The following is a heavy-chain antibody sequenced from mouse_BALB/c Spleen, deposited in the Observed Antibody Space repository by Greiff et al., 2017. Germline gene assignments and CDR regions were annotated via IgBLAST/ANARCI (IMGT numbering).Heavy chain of an antibody. CDR3: ARGDGYDGTNFDY. V-gene: IGHV1-47*01. J-gene: IGHJ2*01. CDR1: GYTFTTYP. Sequence: VQLQQSGAELVKPGASVKMSCKAFGYTFTTYPIEWMKQNHGKSLEWIGNFHPYNDDTKYNEKFKGKATLTADKSSSTAYMQLSSLTSENSAVYFCARGDGYDGTNFDYWGQGTTLTVSS. CDR2: FHPYNDDT. D-gene: IGHD2-2*01.